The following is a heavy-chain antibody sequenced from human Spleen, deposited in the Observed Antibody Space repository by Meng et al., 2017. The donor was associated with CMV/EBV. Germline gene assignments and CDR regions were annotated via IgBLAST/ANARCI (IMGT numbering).Heavy chain of an antibody. J-gene: IGHJ4*02. CDR2: ISNDGSNK. Sequence: CADSGLSFRTSVMDWVRQAPGKGLEWVALISNDGSNKHYADSLKGRFTISRDNSRNTLYLQMSSLRPEDTGLYYCASRGPHYGDSPYYWGQGTLVTVSS. CDR1: GLSFRTSV. V-gene: IGHV3-30*03. CDR3: ASRGPHYGDSPYY. D-gene: IGHD4-17*01.